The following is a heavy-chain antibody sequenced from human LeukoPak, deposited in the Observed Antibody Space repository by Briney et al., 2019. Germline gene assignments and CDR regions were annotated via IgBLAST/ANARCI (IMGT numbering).Heavy chain of an antibody. CDR2: INPSGGST. D-gene: IGHD6-19*01. CDR3: ARTVAGTALDY. Sequence: ASVKVSCKASGYTFTIYYLQWVRQAPGQGLEWMGIINPSGGSTNYAQKFQGRVTMTRDTSTSTVYMELSSLRSEDTAVYYCARTVAGTALDYWGQGTLVTVSS. V-gene: IGHV1-46*01. J-gene: IGHJ4*02. CDR1: GYTFTIYY.